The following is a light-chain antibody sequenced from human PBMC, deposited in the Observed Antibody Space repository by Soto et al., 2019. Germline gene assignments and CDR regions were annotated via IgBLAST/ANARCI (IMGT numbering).Light chain of an antibody. V-gene: IGKV3-11*01. J-gene: IGKJ3*01. CDR1: QSVSTY. Sequence: EIVLTQSPATLSLSPGERATLSCRASQSVSTYLAWYQQKPGQAPRLLISDASNRATGIPARFSGSGSGTDFTLTISSLEPEDFAVYYCQQRSHWQVTFGPGTKVDIK. CDR2: DAS. CDR3: QQRSHWQVT.